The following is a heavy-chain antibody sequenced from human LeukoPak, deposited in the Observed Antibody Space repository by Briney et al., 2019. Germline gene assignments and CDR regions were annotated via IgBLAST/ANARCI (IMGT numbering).Heavy chain of an antibody. CDR3: ATSHDSAGND. D-gene: IGHD2-15*01. V-gene: IGHV3-7*01. CDR1: GFAFSDFW. J-gene: IGHJ4*02. CDR2: IRHDGNAK. Sequence: GGSLGLSCAASGFAFSDFWMSWVRQAPGKGLEWVANIRHDGNAKNYVPSVRGRFTISRDNAKNSLYLQMNSPTVEDTAVYYCATSHDSAGNDWGQGTLVTVSS.